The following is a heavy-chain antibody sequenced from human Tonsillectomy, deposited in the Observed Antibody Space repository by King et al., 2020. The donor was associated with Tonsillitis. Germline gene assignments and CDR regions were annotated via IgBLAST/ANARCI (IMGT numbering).Heavy chain of an antibody. D-gene: IGHD2-15*01. CDR2: ISYDESYK. V-gene: IGHV3-30*04. CDR1: GFTFSSYA. J-gene: IGHJ4*02. CDR3: ARDIDGAASYYFDY. Sequence: VQLVESGGGVVQPGRSLRLYCAASGFTFSSYAINWVRQAPGKGLEWVAVISYDESYKYYADSVKGRFTISRDNSKNTLYLQMNSLRDEDTAVYYCARDIDGAASYYFDYWGQGTLVTVSS.